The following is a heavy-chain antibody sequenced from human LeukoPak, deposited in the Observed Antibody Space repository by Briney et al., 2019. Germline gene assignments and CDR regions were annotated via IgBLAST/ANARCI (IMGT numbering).Heavy chain of an antibody. Sequence: SQTLSLTCTVSGVSISSGSYYWSWIRQPAGKGLEWIGRIYTSGSTNYNPSLKSRVTISVDTSKNQFSLKLSSVTAADTAVYYCAREYCSGGSCYSAVNAFDIWGQGTMVTVSS. V-gene: IGHV4-61*02. CDR2: IYTSGST. D-gene: IGHD2-15*01. CDR1: GVSISSGSYY. J-gene: IGHJ3*02. CDR3: AREYCSGGSCYSAVNAFDI.